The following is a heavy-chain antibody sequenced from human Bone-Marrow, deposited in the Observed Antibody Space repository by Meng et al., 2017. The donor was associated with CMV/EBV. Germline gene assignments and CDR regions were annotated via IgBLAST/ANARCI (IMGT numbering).Heavy chain of an antibody. J-gene: IGHJ6*01. CDR1: GGSISSYY. CDR2: IYYSGST. V-gene: IGHV4-59*12. CDR3: ARDYVVAAANDYGMVG. D-gene: IGHD6-13*01. Sequence: SETLSLTCTVSGGSISSYYWSWIRQPPGKGLEWIGYIYYSGSTKYNLSLRSRVTILLDTSKNQFSLKLSSVTAADTAVYYCARDYVVAAANDYGMVGWGQGTTVTVSS.